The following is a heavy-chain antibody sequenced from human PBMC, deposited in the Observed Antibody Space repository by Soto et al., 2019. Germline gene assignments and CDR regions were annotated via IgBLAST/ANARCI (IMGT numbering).Heavy chain of an antibody. D-gene: IGHD2-2*01. Sequence: EVQLVESGGGLVKPGGSLRLSCAASGFTFSSYSMNWVRQAPGKGLEWVSSISSSSSYIYYADSVKGRFTISRDNAKNSLYLQMNSLRAEDTAVYYCARGLHCSSTSCGPGYSSNYGMDVWGQGTTVTVSS. J-gene: IGHJ6*02. CDR1: GFTFSSYS. CDR2: ISSSSSYI. V-gene: IGHV3-21*01. CDR3: ARGLHCSSTSCGPGYSSNYGMDV.